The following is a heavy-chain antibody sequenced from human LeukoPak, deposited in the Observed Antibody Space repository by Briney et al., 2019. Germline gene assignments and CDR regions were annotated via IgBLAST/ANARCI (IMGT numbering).Heavy chain of an antibody. D-gene: IGHD1-26*01. CDR3: AKDRSIGTYYTFDH. CDR1: GFTFTNYA. V-gene: IGHV3-23*01. J-gene: IGHJ4*02. Sequence: GGSLRLSCAASGFTFTNYAMTWVRQAPGKGLEWVSGISASGVMTYCADSVKGRFTVSRDNSKNSLYLQMSSLTAADTAVYYCAKDRSIGTYYTFDHWGQGTLVTVSS. CDR2: ISASGVMT.